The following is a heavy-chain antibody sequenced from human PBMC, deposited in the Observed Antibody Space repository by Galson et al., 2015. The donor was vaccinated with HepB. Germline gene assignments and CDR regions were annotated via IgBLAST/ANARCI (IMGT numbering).Heavy chain of an antibody. Sequence: SLRLSCAASVFTFSNYAMTWVRQAPGKGLEWVSGISASGGGTYYADSVKGRFTISRDNSKNTLYLQMNNLRVEDTAVYSCAKNFRVGPYHYCYGLDLWGQGTTVTVSS. CDR3: AKNFRVGPYHYCYGLDL. CDR1: VFTFSNYA. CDR2: ISASGGGT. D-gene: IGHD3-3*01. V-gene: IGHV3-23*01. J-gene: IGHJ6*02.